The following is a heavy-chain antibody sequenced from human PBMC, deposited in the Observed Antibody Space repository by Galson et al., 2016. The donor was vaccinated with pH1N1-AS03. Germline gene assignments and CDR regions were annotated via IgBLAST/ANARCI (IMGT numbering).Heavy chain of an antibody. V-gene: IGHV4-31*03. CDR1: GDSISNGGYY. CDR3: AREAGITETMFSVWFDH. CDR2: TYYSGSF. J-gene: IGHJ5*02. Sequence: LSLTCTVSGDSISNGGYYWSWVRQHPGKGLEWIGYTYYSGSFFYNPSLKSRVFISLDTSKNQFSLELNSVTVADTAVYYCAREAGITETMFSVWFDHWGQGTLVTVSS. D-gene: IGHD1-20*01.